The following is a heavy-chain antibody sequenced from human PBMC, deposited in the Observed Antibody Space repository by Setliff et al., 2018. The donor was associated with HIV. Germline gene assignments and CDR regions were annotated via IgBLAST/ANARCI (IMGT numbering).Heavy chain of an antibody. V-gene: IGHV1-8*02. CDR3: VRGIYDSSGFWYPHGDS. J-gene: IGHJ5*01. D-gene: IGHD3-22*01. Sequence: GASVKVSCKASGYTFTTYGINWVRQATGHGLEWMGWINPYSGNTGYAQKFQGRVTMTRETSTSTAYLELSNLRAEDTAVYYCVRGIYDSSGFWYPHGDSWGQGTLVTVSS. CDR2: INPYSGNT. CDR1: GYTFTTYG.